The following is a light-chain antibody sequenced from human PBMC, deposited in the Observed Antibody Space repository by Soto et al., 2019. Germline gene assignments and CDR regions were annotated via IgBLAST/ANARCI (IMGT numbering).Light chain of an antibody. J-gene: IGKJ2*01. CDR3: QQYDTSPPMNT. Sequence: EIVLTQSPGTLSLSPGKRATLSCRASQSVDSTYLAWYQQKPDQSPRLLIYATSTRAAGIPDRFSGSGSGTDFTLTISRLEPDDVAVYYCQQYDTSPPMNTFGQGTKVDIK. V-gene: IGKV3-20*01. CDR1: QSVDSTY. CDR2: ATS.